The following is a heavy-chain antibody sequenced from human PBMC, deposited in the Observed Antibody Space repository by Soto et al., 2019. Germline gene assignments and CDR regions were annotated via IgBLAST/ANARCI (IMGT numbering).Heavy chain of an antibody. Sequence: EVQLLESGGGLVQPGGSLRLSCAASGFTFSSYAMSWVRQAPGKGLEWVSAISGSCGSTYYPDSGKGRFNISGDNSENRLDLQVNGVRGEDTAVYYCAKDRITWGGGSCYDYWGQGSLVTVSS. V-gene: IGHV3-23*01. CDR3: AKDRITWGGGSCYDY. D-gene: IGHD2-15*01. J-gene: IGHJ4*02. CDR1: GFTFSSYA. CDR2: ISGSCGST.